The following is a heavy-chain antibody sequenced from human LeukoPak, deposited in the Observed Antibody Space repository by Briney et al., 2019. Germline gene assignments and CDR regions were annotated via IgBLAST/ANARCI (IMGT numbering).Heavy chain of an antibody. CDR1: GFTFSSYS. V-gene: IGHV3-21*01. J-gene: IGHJ4*02. CDR2: ISSSSSYI. CDR3: ERARVGATEFDY. D-gene: IGHD1-26*01. Sequence: GGSLRLSCAASGFTFSSYSMNWVRQAPGKGLEWVSSISSSSSYIYYADSVKGRFTISRDNAKNSLYLQMNSLRAEDTAVYYCERARVGATEFDYWGQGTLVTVSS.